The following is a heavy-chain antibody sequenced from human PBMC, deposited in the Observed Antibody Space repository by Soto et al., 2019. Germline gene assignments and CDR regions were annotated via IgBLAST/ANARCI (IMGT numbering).Heavy chain of an antibody. CDR3: AGGTNGKEAATLVPLDY. D-gene: IGHD2-8*01. CDR1: GGTFSSYA. CDR2: IIPIFGTA. V-gene: IGHV1-69*13. Sequence: GASVKASCKASGGTFSSYAISWGRQAPGQGLEWMGGIIPIFGTANYAQKFQGRVTITADESTSTAYMELSSLRSEDTAVYYCAGGTNGKEAATLVPLDYWGQGTLVTVSS. J-gene: IGHJ4*02.